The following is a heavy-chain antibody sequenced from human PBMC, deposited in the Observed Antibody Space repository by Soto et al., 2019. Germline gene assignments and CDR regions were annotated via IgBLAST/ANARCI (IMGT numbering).Heavy chain of an antibody. CDR1: GITVSNNY. CDR3: ARAGSSGWYQFDY. D-gene: IGHD6-19*01. V-gene: IGHV3-53*02. Sequence: EVQLVETGGGLIQPGGSLRLTCAASGITVSNNYMSWVRQAPGKGLEWVSIIYNTGSTYYADSVKGRFTISRDNSKNTLYLQMNSLRAEDTALYYCARAGSSGWYQFDYWGQGTLVTVSS. CDR2: IYNTGST. J-gene: IGHJ4*02.